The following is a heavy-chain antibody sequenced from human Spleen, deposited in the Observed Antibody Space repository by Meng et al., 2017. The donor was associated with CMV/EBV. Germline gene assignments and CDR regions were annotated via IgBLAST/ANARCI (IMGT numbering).Heavy chain of an antibody. CDR3: AKGLIQWEHLGYGMDV. CDR1: GFTFSSYA. J-gene: IGHJ6*02. Sequence: GGSLRLSCAASGFTFSSYAMNWVRQAPGKGLEWVSVIYNGEFGTYYADSVKGRFTTSRDNSKNTVYLEMDSLRAEDTAVYYCAKGLIQWEHLGYGMDVWGQGTTVTVSS. CDR2: IYNGEFGT. D-gene: IGHD1-26*01. V-gene: IGHV3-23*03.